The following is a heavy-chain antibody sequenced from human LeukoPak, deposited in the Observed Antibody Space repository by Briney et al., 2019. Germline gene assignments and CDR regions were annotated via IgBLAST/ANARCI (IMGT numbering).Heavy chain of an antibody. V-gene: IGHV3-33*06. CDR2: IYNDGNTK. Sequence: GRSLRLSCAASGFTFSLHGMHWVRQAPGKGLEWVAMIYNDGNTKRSAYAVKGRLTISRDNSKSTVYLQMNSLRVEDTAVYYCVKDSSPGYSSTPSYFDCWGQGNLVTVSS. J-gene: IGHJ4*02. CDR3: VKDSSPGYSSTPSYFDC. CDR1: GFTFSLHG. D-gene: IGHD5-18*01.